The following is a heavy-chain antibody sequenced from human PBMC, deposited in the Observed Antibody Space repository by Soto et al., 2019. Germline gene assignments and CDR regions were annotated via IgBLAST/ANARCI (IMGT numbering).Heavy chain of an antibody. D-gene: IGHD2-2*01. V-gene: IGHV4-34*01. J-gene: IGHJ6*03. CDR2: INHSGST. CDR1: GGSFSGYY. CDR3: ARLRIVVVAAAKTYYYYMDV. Sequence: PSETLSLTCAVYGGSFSGYYWSWIRQPPGKGLEWIGEINHSGSTNYNPSLKSRVTISVDTSKDQFSLKLSSVTAADTAVYYCARLRIVVVAAAKTYYYYMDVWGKGTTVTVSS.